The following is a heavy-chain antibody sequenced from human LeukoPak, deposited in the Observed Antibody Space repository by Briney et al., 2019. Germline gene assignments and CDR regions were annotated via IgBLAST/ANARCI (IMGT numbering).Heavy chain of an antibody. CDR1: GGSISSYY. V-gene: IGHV4-59*01. CDR2: IYYSGST. Sequence: PSETLSLTCTVSGGSISSYYWSWLRQPPGKGLEWIGYIYYSGSTNCNPSLKSRVTISVDTSKNQFSLKLSSVTAADTAVYYCARMSPETASYSSSFSSWGYYYYGMDVWGQGTTVTVSS. D-gene: IGHD6-6*01. CDR3: ARMSPETASYSSSFSSWGYYYYGMDV. J-gene: IGHJ6*02.